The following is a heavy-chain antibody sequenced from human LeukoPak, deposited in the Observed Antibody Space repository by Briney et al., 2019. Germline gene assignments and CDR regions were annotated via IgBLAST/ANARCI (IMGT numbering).Heavy chain of an antibody. CDR3: ARAPPTGYWCDY. V-gene: IGHV4-59*01. CDR2: INYSGST. J-gene: IGHJ4*02. CDR1: GGSISSYY. D-gene: IGHD3-9*01. Sequence: SETLSLTCTVSGGSISSYYWSWIRQPPNKGLEWIVFINYSGSTDYNPSLKSRVTISVDTSKNHFSLKLSSVTAADTAVYYCARAPPTGYWCDYWGQGTLVTVSS.